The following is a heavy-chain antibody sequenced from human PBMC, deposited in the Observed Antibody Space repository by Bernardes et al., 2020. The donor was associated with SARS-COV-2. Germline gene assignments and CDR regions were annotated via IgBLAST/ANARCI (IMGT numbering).Heavy chain of an antibody. V-gene: IGHV3-74*01. Sequence: GGSLRLSCAASGFSFSTSWVHWVRQTPGKGLVWVSRINSDGSVTDYADSVKGRFTISRDNAKNTLYLQMNSLRADDTAVYYCARAGQFYFEYWGQGTLVTVSS. CDR2: INSDGSVT. J-gene: IGHJ4*02. CDR3: ARAGQFYFEY. CDR1: GFSFSTSW.